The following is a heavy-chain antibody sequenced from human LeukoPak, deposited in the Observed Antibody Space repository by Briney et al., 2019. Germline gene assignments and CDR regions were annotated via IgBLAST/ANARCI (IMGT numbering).Heavy chain of an antibody. V-gene: IGHV5-10-1*01. CDR1: GYSFTSYW. CDR2: IDPSDSYT. J-gene: IGHJ4*02. Sequence: GESLKISCKGSGYSFTSYWSSRVRQMPGKGLEHMRRIDPSDSYTNYSPSFQGHVTISADKSISTAYLQWSSLKASDTAMYYCARQGSYYFIDYWGQGSLVTVSS. D-gene: IGHD1-26*01. CDR3: ARQGSYYFIDY.